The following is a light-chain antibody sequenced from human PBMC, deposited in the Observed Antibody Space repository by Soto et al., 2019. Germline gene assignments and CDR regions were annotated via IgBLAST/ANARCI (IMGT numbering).Light chain of an antibody. CDR3: SSYTSSSTR. Sequence: LTQPASVSGSPGQSITISCTGTSSDVGGYNYVSWYQQHPGKAPKLMIYDVSNRPSGVSNRFSGSKSGNTASLTISGLQAEDEADYYCSSYTSSSTRFGTGTKLTVL. J-gene: IGLJ1*01. CDR2: DVS. CDR1: SSDVGGYNY. V-gene: IGLV2-14*01.